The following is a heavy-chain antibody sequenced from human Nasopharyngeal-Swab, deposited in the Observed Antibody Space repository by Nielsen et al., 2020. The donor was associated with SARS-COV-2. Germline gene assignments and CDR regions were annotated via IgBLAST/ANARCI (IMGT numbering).Heavy chain of an antibody. Sequence: GGSLRLSCAASGFTFSSYSMNWVRQAPGKGLEWVSSISSSSSYIYYADSVKGRFTISRDNAKNSLYLQMNSLRAEDPAVYYCAREGKGSWNWNYVGESYFDYWGQGTLVTVSS. J-gene: IGHJ4*02. CDR3: AREGKGSWNWNYVGESYFDY. D-gene: IGHD1-7*01. V-gene: IGHV3-21*03. CDR2: ISSSSSYI. CDR1: GFTFSSYS.